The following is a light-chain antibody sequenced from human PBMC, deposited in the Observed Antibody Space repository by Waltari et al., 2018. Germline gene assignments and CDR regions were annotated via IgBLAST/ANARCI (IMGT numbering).Light chain of an antibody. V-gene: IGKV1-39*01. CDR2: AAS. J-gene: IGKJ1*01. CDR1: QSISTS. Sequence: DLQMTQSPYSLSASVGDSVTIACRASQSISTSLNWYQQKEGKAPKALIFAASNLQSGVPSRFSGSGSGTDFTLTISSLQPEDIATYYCQQNYDTPWTFGQGTKVEIE. CDR3: QQNYDTPWT.